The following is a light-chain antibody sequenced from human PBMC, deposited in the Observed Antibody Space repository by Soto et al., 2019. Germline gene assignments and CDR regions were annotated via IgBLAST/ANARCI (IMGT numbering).Light chain of an antibody. Sequence: DIQMSQSPPFVSASVGDRVTITCQASRDISVYLNWYQQKPGKPPKLLVFDASNLQTGVPSRFSGSGSGTHFTFTISSLQPEDIATYYCQQYDNLPPYTFGQGTKVEI. CDR2: DAS. CDR3: QQYDNLPPYT. CDR1: RDISVY. J-gene: IGKJ2*01. V-gene: IGKV1-33*01.